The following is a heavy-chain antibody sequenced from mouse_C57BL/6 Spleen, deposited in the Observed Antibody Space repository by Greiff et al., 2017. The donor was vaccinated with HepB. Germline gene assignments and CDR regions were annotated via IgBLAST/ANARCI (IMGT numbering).Heavy chain of an antibody. D-gene: IGHD2-4*01. CDR2: ISSGGDYI. CDR1: GFTFSSYA. CDR3: TRGGYDYDGRDFDY. Sequence: EVQLVESGEGLVKPGGSLKLSCAASGFTFSSYAMSWVRQTPEKRLEWVAYISSGGDYIYYADTVKGRFTISRDNARNTLYLQMSSLKSEDTAMYYCTRGGYDYDGRDFDYWGQGTTLTVSS. J-gene: IGHJ2*01. V-gene: IGHV5-9-1*02.